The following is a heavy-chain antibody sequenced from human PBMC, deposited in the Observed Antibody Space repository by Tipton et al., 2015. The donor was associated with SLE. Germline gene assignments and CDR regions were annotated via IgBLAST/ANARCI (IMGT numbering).Heavy chain of an antibody. Sequence: TLSLTCTVPSDSISDSYWNWIRQVPGKGLEWIGTFYHSGSTTYNPSLGGRVTISLDTSNKQFSLKVTSVNVADTAVYFCAGGDKWLAFDYWGLGTPVTVSS. J-gene: IGHJ4*02. D-gene: IGHD6-19*01. CDR2: FYHSGST. V-gene: IGHV4-59*08. CDR3: AGGDKWLAFDY. CDR1: SDSISDSY.